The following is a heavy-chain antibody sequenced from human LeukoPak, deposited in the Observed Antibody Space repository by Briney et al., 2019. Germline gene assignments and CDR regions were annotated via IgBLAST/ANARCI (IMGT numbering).Heavy chain of an antibody. D-gene: IGHD3/OR15-3a*01. V-gene: IGHV3-21*01. CDR2: ISSSSSYI. CDR3: ARNTGTGYFDY. J-gene: IGHJ4*02. CDR1: GFTFSSYS. Sequence: KTGGSLRLSCAASGFTFSSYSMNWVRQAPGKELEWVSSISSSSSYIYYADSVKGRFTISRDNAKNSLYLQMNSLRAEDTAVYYCARNTGTGYFDYWGQGTLVTVSS.